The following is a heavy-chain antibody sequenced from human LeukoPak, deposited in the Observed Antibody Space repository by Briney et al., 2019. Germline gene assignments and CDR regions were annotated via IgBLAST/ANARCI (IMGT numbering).Heavy chain of an antibody. CDR3: ARGRVVVAAPIDY. CDR1: GFSFSSYG. CDR2: IWNDGRDK. J-gene: IGHJ4*02. Sequence: PGGSLRLSRATSGFSFSSYGMHWVRQAPGKGLEWVAVIWNDGRDKFYADSVKGRFTISRDNSKNTLDLQMNSLRAEDTAVYFCARGRVVVAAPIDYWGQGTLVTVSS. V-gene: IGHV3-33*01. D-gene: IGHD2-15*01.